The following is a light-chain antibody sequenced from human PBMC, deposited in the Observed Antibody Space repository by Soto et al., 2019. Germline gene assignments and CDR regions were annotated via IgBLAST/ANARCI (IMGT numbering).Light chain of an antibody. CDR2: GTS. V-gene: IGKV3-20*01. CDR1: QSVYSRL. Sequence: EIVLTQSPGTLSLSPGERATLSCRASQSVYSRLLAWYQQKPGQAPRLLISGTSSRAPGIPDRFSGSGSGRDVTLIISSREPEDFAVYYCQQCSFPAMDTVGQGTKLQIK. CDR3: QQCSFPAMDT. J-gene: IGKJ2*01.